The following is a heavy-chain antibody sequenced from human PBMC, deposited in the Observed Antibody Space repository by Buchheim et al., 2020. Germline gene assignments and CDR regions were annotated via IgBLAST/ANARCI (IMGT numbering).Heavy chain of an antibody. D-gene: IGHD2-2*01. J-gene: IGHJ4*02. CDR2: ISYDGSSK. CDR1: GFTFSNYG. CDR3: AKDRPQLVIRDRDF. V-gene: IGHV3-30*18. Sequence: QVQLVESGGGVVQPGRSLRLSCAASGFTFSNYGMHWVRQAPGKGLEWVAVISYDGSSKYYADSVKGRFTISRDNSNNTLYLQVNGLISENASLKYYAKDRPQLVIRDRDFWGQGTL.